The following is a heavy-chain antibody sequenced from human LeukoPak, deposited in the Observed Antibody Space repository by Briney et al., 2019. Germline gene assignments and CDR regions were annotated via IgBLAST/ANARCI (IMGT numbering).Heavy chain of an antibody. CDR3: ARVYDFWSGYSGIGSYFDY. CDR2: INPSGGST. J-gene: IGHJ4*02. D-gene: IGHD3/OR15-3a*01. V-gene: IGHV1-46*01. Sequence: ASVKVSCKASGYTFTSYYMHWVRQAPGQGLEWMGIINPSGGSTSYAQKFQGRVTMTRDTSTSTVYMELSSLRSEDTAVYYCARVYDFWSGYSGIGSYFDYWGQGTLVTVSS. CDR1: GYTFTSYY.